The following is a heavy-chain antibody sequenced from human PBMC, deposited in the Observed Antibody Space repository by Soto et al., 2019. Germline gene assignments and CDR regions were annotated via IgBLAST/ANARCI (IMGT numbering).Heavy chain of an antibody. CDR2: INHSGST. CDR3: AREYYYGSGSYYNGDGYYYYMDV. V-gene: IGHV4-34*01. CDR1: GGSFSGYY. J-gene: IGHJ6*03. D-gene: IGHD3-10*01. Sequence: QVQLQQWGAGLLKPSETLSLTCAVYGGSFSGYYWSWIRQPPGKGLEWIGEINHSGSTNYNPSLKSRVTISVDTSKNQFSLKLSSVTAADTAVYYCAREYYYGSGSYYNGDGYYYYMDVWGKGTTVTVSS.